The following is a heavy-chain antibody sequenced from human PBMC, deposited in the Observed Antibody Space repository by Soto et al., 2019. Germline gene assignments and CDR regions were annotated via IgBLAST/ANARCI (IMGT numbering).Heavy chain of an antibody. CDR1: GGSFSGYY. CDR3: ARTLGPQVTGYVDSEYRWTIDQ. Sequence: SETLSLTCAVYGGSFSGYYWSWIRQPPGKGLEWIGEINHSGSTNYNPSLKSRVTISADTSKNQFFLRLTSVTAADTGVYFCARTLGPQVTGYVDSEYRWTIDQWGQGTLVTVSS. CDR2: INHSGST. D-gene: IGHD3-10*02. J-gene: IGHJ4*02. V-gene: IGHV4-34*01.